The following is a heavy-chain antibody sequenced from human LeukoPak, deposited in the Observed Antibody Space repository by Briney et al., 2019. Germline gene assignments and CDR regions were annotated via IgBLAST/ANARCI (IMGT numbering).Heavy chain of an antibody. CDR3: ARHMGTVVTGTGGDAFDT. J-gene: IGHJ3*02. V-gene: IGHV4-39*01. CDR2: FYYSGST. Sequence: PSETLSLTCTVSGASVSSSTYYWGWIRQPPGKGLEWIGTFYYSGSTYYNPSLKRRVTTSVDRSKNQFSLKLTSVTAADTAVYHCARHMGTVVTGTGGDAFDTWGQGTMVTVSS. CDR1: GASVSSSTYY. D-gene: IGHD2-8*02.